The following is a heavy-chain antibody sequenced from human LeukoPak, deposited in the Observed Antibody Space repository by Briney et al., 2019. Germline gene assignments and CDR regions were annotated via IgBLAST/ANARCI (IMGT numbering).Heavy chain of an antibody. D-gene: IGHD6-13*01. V-gene: IGHV4-31*03. Sequence: SQTLSLTCTVAGGSISNGGYYWSWIRQHPGKGLEWLGYIYYTGSTYYNPSLKSRVTISVDTSKNQFSLKLPSVTAADTAVYYCARVKGIGAVGRNWFDPWGQGTLVSVSS. CDR3: ARVKGIGAVGRNWFDP. J-gene: IGHJ5*02. CDR1: GGSISNGGYY. CDR2: IYYTGST.